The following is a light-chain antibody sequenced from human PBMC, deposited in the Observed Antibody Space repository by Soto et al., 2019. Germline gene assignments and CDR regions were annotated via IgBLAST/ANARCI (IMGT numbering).Light chain of an antibody. J-gene: IGKJ4*01. CDR3: QQTYSTPLD. CDR1: QTVRNY. V-gene: IGKV1-39*01. CDR2: AAS. Sequence: DLQMTQSPSSLSASVGDRVTMTCRASQTVRNYLNWYQQKPGKAPKLLIYAASNLQGGVPSRFSGTGSGTDFTLTISNLQPEDFATYFCQQTYSTPLDFVGGTKVEIK.